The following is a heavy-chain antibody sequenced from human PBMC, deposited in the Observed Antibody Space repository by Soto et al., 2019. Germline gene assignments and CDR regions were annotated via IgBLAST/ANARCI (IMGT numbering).Heavy chain of an antibody. CDR3: ARVGGDDFGDSWGFDY. Sequence: QVQLQESGPGLVKPSETLSLTCTVSGGSIRDYFWTWIRQPPGTGLEWIGYIYYSGRTNYTPSLKSRVSISVDTSKNHFSLQLRYVTAADTAVYYCARVGGDDFGDSWGFDYWGQGTLVTVSS. CDR2: IYYSGRT. J-gene: IGHJ4*02. D-gene: IGHD4-17*01. CDR1: GGSIRDYF. V-gene: IGHV4-59*01.